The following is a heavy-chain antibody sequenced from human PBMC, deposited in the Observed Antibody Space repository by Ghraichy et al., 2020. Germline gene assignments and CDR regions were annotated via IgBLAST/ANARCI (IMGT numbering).Heavy chain of an antibody. CDR3: AGDFDYGDYVGIYFDC. V-gene: IGHV4-4*07. CDR1: GGSISRDY. D-gene: IGHD4-17*01. J-gene: IGHJ4*02. CDR2: IYSSGNT. Sequence: SQTLSLTCTVSGGSISRDYWSWIRQPAGKGLEWIGRIYSSGNTNYNPSLKSRVTMSIDTSKNQFSLKLNSVTAADTAVYYCAGDFDYGDYVGIYFDCWGQGTLVTVSS.